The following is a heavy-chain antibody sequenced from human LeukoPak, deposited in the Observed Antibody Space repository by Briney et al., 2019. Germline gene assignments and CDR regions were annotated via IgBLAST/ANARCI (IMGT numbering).Heavy chain of an antibody. CDR1: GGYISSYY. Sequence: SETLSLTCTVSGGYISSYYWSWIRQPPGKGLEWIGFIYYSRSTNYNPSLKSRVTISVDTSKNQFYLKVKSVTAADTAVYYCGREGVIGVAGTSFDPWGQGTLVTVSS. CDR2: IYYSRST. CDR3: GREGVIGVAGTSFDP. D-gene: IGHD6-19*01. J-gene: IGHJ5*02. V-gene: IGHV4-59*01.